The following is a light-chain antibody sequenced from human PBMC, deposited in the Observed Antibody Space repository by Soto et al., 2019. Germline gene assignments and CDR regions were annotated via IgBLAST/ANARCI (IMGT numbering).Light chain of an antibody. V-gene: IGLV2-14*01. CDR3: TSYTSGTYV. J-gene: IGLJ1*01. CDR1: TSDVGSYNY. Sequence: QSALTQPASVSGSPGQSITISCTGTTSDVGSYNYVSWYQQHPGIAPKLMIFEVSNRPSGVSNRFSGSKSGNTASPTISGLQAEDEADYYCTSYTSGTYVFGTGTKLTVL. CDR2: EVS.